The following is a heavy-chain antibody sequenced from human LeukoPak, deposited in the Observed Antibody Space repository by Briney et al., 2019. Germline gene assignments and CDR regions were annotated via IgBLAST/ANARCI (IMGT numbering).Heavy chain of an antibody. CDR2: IYYSGST. CDR3: ARLVPPAYYFDY. CDR1: GGSISSYY. D-gene: IGHD1-26*01. V-gene: IGHV4-59*08. Sequence: SETLSLTCTVSGGSISSYYWSWIRQPPGKGLEWIGYIYYSGSTNYNPSLKSRVTISVDTSKKQFSLKLSSVTAADTAVYYCARLVPPAYYFDYWGQGTLVTVSS. J-gene: IGHJ4*02.